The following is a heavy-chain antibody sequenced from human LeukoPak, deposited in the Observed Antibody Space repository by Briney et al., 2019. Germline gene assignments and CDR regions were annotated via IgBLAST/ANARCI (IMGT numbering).Heavy chain of an antibody. J-gene: IGHJ4*02. V-gene: IGHV1-69*04. CDR2: IIPILGIA. CDR3: ARWGGSSWQGYDY. CDR1: GGTFSSYA. D-gene: IGHD6-13*01. Sequence: SVKVSCKASGGTFSSYAISWVRQAPGQGLEWMGRIIPILGIANYAQKFQGRVTITADKSTSTAYMELSSPRSEDTAVYYCARWGGSSWQGYDYWGQGTLVTVSS.